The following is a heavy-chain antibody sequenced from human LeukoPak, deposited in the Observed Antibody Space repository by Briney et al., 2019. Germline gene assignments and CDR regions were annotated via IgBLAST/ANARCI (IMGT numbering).Heavy chain of an antibody. Sequence: PSETLSLTCTVSGASISSRSYYWGWIRQAPGKGLEWIGSIHYSGTTYYNPSLKSRVTISVDTSKNQFSLRLSSVTAADTAVYYCARDQRLYSGYDFWFDPWGQGTLVTVSS. CDR3: ARDQRLYSGYDFWFDP. D-gene: IGHD5-12*01. J-gene: IGHJ5*02. V-gene: IGHV4-39*07. CDR2: IHYSGTT. CDR1: GASISSRSYY.